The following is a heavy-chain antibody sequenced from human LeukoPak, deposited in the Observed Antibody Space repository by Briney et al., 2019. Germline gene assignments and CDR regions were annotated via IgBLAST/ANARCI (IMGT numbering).Heavy chain of an antibody. CDR1: GFTFSSYA. V-gene: IGHV3-23*01. CDR3: AKDPPGGYCSGGSCWGV. D-gene: IGHD2-15*01. CDR2: ISGSGGST. J-gene: IGHJ4*02. Sequence: GGSLRLSCAASGFTFSSYAMSWVRQAPGKGLEGVSDISGSGGSTYYADSVKGRFTISRDNSKNTLYLQMNSLRAEDTAVYYCAKDPPGGYCSGGSCWGVWGQGTLVTVSS.